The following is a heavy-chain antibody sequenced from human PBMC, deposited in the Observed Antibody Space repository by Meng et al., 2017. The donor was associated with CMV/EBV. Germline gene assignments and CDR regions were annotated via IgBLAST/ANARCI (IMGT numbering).Heavy chain of an antibody. CDR2: ISYDGSNK. D-gene: IGHD6-13*01. CDR3: ARGSTDDNSWYYY. V-gene: IGHV3-30*04. CDR1: GFTFSSYA. Sequence: GGSLRLSCAASGFTFSSYAMHWVRQAPGKGLEWVAVISYDGSNKYYVDSVKGRFTISRDNSKNTLYLQMNSLRAEDTAVYYCARGSTDDNSWYYYWGQGTLVTVSS. J-gene: IGHJ4*02.